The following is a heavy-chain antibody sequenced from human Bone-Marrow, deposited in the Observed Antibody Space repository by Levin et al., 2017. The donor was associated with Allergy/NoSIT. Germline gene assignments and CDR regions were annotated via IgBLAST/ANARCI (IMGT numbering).Heavy chain of an antibody. V-gene: IGHV4-59*01. Sequence: PSETLSLTCKVSGYSISTYYWTWIRQPPGKGPEWIGYIHHSGSTNYNPSLKSRVTISIDTAKNQFSLNLTSVTAADTAVYYCARSPRGTVDYWGQGTLVTVSS. CDR1: GYSISTYY. CDR2: IHHSGST. CDR3: ARSPRGTVDY. D-gene: IGHD1-7*01. J-gene: IGHJ4*02.